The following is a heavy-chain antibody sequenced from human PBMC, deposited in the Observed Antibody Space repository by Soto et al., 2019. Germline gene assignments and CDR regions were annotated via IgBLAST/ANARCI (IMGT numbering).Heavy chain of an antibody. CDR2: IYPGDSDT. Sequence: GESLKISCKGSGYSFTSYWIAWVRQMPGKGLEWMGIIYPGDSDTRYSPSFQGQVTISADKSISTAYLQWSSLEASDTAMYFCARAVAPGAIMVHAMDVWGQGATVTVSS. CDR1: GYSFTSYW. D-gene: IGHD2-2*02. V-gene: IGHV5-51*01. CDR3: ARAVAPGAIMVHAMDV. J-gene: IGHJ6*02.